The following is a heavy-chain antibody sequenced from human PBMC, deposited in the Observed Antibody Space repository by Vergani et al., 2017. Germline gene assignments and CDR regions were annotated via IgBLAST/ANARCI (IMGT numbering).Heavy chain of an antibody. CDR2: IRYDGSNR. D-gene: IGHD6-19*01. CDR3: AKDRTSGWGLDY. Sequence: QVQLVESGGGVVQPGGSLRLSCAASGFTFSSYGMHWVRQAPGKGLEWVAFIRYDGSNRYYSDSLKGRLTISRDTSSNTLYLQMRSLRVEDTAVYYCAKDRTSGWGLDYWGQGILVTVSS. J-gene: IGHJ4*02. V-gene: IGHV3-30*02. CDR1: GFTFSSYG.